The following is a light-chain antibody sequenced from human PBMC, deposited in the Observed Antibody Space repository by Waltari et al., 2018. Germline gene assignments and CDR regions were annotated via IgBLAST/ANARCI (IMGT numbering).Light chain of an antibody. V-gene: IGKV3-15*01. J-gene: IGKJ1*01. CDR3: QQYNNWPPGT. CDR2: RAS. CDR1: QSIGTS. Sequence: ETVVTQSPATLSMSPGERAPLSCRTSQSIGTSLAWYQQRHGQAPRLLIYRASTRATGIPDRFSGSGSETEFTLTISSLQSEDIAVYYCQQYNNWPPGTFGQGTKVEI.